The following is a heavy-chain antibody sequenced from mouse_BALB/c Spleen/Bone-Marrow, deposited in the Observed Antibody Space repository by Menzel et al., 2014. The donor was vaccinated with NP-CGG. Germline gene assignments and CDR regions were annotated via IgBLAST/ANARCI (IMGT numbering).Heavy chain of an antibody. D-gene: IGHD2-4*01. CDR1: GFTFSSYG. Sequence: EVQLVESGGGLVQPGGSLKLSCAASGFTFSSYGMSWVRQTPDKRLEMIATINVNGDTTYHPDSVKGRFTISTDNVKNTLYLQMSSLKSEDTAMYYCARGYDYSSWFAYWGQGTLVTVSA. CDR2: INVNGDTT. V-gene: IGHV5-6-3*01. J-gene: IGHJ3*01. CDR3: ARGYDYSSWFAY.